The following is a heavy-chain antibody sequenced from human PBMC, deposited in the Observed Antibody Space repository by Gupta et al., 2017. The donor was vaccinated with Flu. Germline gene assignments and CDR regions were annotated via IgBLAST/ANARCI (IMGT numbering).Heavy chain of an antibody. V-gene: IGHV1-18*01. CDR3: ATEGIGPMAGRGTRDY. Sequence: QIHLVQAGAEVNKPGAPVKVSCKASGYPFTNYGMNWARQAPGQGPEWMVWISAYNANQNYPQKFQGRVTLTTDAPTSTAYMGMRSLTSADTAMYYCATEGIGPMAGRGTRDYWGQGTLVTVSS. J-gene: IGHJ4*02. D-gene: IGHD6-19*01. CDR1: GYPFTNYG. CDR2: ISAYNANQ.